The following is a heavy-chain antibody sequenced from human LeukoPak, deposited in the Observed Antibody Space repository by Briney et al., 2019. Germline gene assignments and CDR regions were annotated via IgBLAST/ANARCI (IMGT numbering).Heavy chain of an antibody. J-gene: IGHJ4*02. CDR3: ARDVVVVVATDSNFDY. V-gene: IGHV3-21*01. CDR1: GFTFSSYA. CDR2: ISSSSLYI. Sequence: PGGSLRLSCAASGFTFSSYAMSWVRQAPGKALEWVSSISSSSLYIYYADSVRGRFTISRDNAKNSLYLQMNSLRPEDTAVYYCARDVVVVVATDSNFDYWGQGTLVTVSS. D-gene: IGHD2-15*01.